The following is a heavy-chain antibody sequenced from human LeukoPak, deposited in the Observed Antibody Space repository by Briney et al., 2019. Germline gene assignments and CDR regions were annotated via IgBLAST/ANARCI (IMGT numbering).Heavy chain of an antibody. Sequence: PGGSLRLSCAASGFTFSSYSMNWVRQAPGKGLEWVSYISSSSSTIYYADSVKGRFTISRDNAKNSLYLQMNSLRAEDTAVYYCAREWEWELPHGAFDIWGQGTMVTVSS. CDR1: GFTFSSYS. J-gene: IGHJ3*02. CDR2: ISSSSSTI. CDR3: AREWEWELPHGAFDI. D-gene: IGHD1-26*01. V-gene: IGHV3-48*01.